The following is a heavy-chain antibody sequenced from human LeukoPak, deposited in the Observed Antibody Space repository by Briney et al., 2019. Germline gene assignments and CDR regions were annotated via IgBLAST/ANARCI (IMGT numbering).Heavy chain of an antibody. CDR2: ISWNSGSI. V-gene: IGHV3-9*03. D-gene: IGHD3-22*01. CDR3: AKDIGRYYYDSSGYYDY. J-gene: IGHJ4*02. CDR1: GFTFDDYA. Sequence: PPGGSLRLSCAASGFTFDDYAMHWVRQAPGKGLEWVSGISWNSGSIGYADSVKGRFTISRDNAKNSLYLQMNSLRAEDMALYYCAKDIGRYYYDSSGYYDYWGQGTLVTVSS.